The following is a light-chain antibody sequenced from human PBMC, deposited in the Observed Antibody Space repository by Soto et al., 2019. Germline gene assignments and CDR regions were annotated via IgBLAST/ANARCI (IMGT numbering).Light chain of an antibody. CDR1: QSLSYNSNNRTR. CDR3: QQYYIPPLT. J-gene: IGKJ3*01. CDR2: WAS. V-gene: IGKV4-1*01. Sequence: DIVMTQSPDSLAVSLGERATISCRSSQSLSYNSNNRTRLAWYQQRPGQSPKLLIYWASTRESGVPDRFSGSGFGKDFTLTISSLQAADVAVYYCQQYYIPPLTFGAGTKVDLK.